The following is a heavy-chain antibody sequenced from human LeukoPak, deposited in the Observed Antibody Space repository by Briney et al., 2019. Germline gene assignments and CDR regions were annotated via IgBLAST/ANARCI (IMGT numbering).Heavy chain of an antibody. V-gene: IGHV4-61*02. CDR3: ARVRRVTTDY. CDR2: IYTSGST. J-gene: IGHJ4*02. Sequence: PSQTLSLTCTVSGGSISSGSYYWSWIRQPAGKGLEWIGRIYTSGSTNYNPSLKSRVTISVDTSKNQFSLKLSSVTAADTAVYYCARVRRVTTDYWGQGTLVTVSS. D-gene: IGHD1-26*01. CDR1: GGSISSGSYY.